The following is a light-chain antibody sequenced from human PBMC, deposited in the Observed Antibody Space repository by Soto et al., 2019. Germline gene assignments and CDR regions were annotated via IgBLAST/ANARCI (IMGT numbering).Light chain of an antibody. CDR3: LQDYSFPLT. Sequence: IQLNKSPYSLSASVGDRVTLTCRASQGGRNDVGWYQQKPGKAPKLLIYAVSSLQSGVPSRFSGSGSGTDFILTISSLQPEDFATYYCLQDYSFPLTFGGGTKVDIK. CDR2: AVS. J-gene: IGKJ4*01. V-gene: IGKV1-6*01. CDR1: QGGRND.